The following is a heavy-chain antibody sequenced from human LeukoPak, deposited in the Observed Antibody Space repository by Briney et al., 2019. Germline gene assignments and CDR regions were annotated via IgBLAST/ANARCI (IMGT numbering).Heavy chain of an antibody. CDR3: AKEWMRLSL. D-gene: IGHD5-18*01. J-gene: IGHJ4*02. CDR1: GXTFTKYY. V-gene: IGHV3-11*05. CDR2: ISSSSSYI. Sequence: GGSLRLSCAASGXTFTKYYMSWIRQAPGKGLEWVSYISSSSSYINYADSVKGRFTISRDNAKSSLYLQMNSLRAEDTAVYYCAKEWMRLSLWGQGTMVTVSS.